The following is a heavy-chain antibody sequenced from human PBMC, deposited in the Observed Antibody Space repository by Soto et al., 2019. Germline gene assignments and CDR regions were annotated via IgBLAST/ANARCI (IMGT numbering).Heavy chain of an antibody. V-gene: IGHV1-2*02. J-gene: IGHJ6*02. CDR3: AKGLWTVGHCTGGSCYDGMDV. CDR2: INPKSGDT. D-gene: IGHD2-15*01. Sequence: QVQLVQSGAEVKKPGASVKVSCEASEYTFIGFHLHWVRQAPGQGLEWMGWINPKSGDTKYAQKVQGRVTLPRDTSISTGYMELSRLESNDTAVYYCAKGLWTVGHCTGGSCYDGMDVWGQGTTVTVSS. CDR1: EYTFIGFH.